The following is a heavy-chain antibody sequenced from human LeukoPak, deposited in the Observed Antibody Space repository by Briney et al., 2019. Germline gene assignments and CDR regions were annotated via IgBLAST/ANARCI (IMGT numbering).Heavy chain of an antibody. CDR3: ARPDGYNLSPFDY. CDR2: IYYSGST. J-gene: IGHJ4*02. CDR1: GGSISSYY. V-gene: IGHV4-59*12. Sequence: SETLSLTCTVSGGSISSYYWSWIRQPPGKGLEWIGYIYYSGSTNYNPSLKSRVTISVDTSKNQFSLKLSSVTAADTAVYYCARPDGYNLSPFDYWGQGTLVTVSS. D-gene: IGHD5-24*01.